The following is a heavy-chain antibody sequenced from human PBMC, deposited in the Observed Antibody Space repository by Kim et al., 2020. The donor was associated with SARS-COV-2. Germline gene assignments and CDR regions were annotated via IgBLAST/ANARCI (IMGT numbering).Heavy chain of an antibody. V-gene: IGHV4-4*02. Sequence: TTNYTPSRKSRVTVSVDKSKNQFSLRLSSVTAADTAVYYCSRAQGGAFDYWGQGTLVTVSS. CDR3: SRAQGGAFDY. J-gene: IGHJ4*02. CDR2: TT. D-gene: IGHD1-26*01.